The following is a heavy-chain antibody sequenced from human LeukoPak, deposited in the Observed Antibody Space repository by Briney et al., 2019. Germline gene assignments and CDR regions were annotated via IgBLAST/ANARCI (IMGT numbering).Heavy chain of an antibody. CDR3: ARTEYISSRPTYYCDY. Sequence: GGSLRLSCAASGFTFTSYNMNWVRQAPGKGLEWVSSISDGSSYLYYADSVKGRFTISRDNAKNSLYLQMSSLRAEDTAVYYCARTEYISSRPTYYCDYWGQGTLVTVSS. CDR1: GFTFTSYN. CDR2: ISDGSSYL. D-gene: IGHD6-13*01. V-gene: IGHV3-21*01. J-gene: IGHJ4*02.